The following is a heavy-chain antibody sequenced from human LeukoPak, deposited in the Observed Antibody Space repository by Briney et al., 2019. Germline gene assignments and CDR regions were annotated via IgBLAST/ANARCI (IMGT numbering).Heavy chain of an antibody. D-gene: IGHD1-26*01. Sequence: PSETLFLTCTVSGGSISSSSYYWGWIRQPPGKGLEWIGSIYYSGSTYYNPSLKSRVTISVDTSKNQFSLKLSSVTAADTALYYCARRGVGAIDYWGQGTLVTVSS. V-gene: IGHV4-39*01. J-gene: IGHJ4*02. CDR3: ARRGVGAIDY. CDR2: IYYSGST. CDR1: GGSISSSSYY.